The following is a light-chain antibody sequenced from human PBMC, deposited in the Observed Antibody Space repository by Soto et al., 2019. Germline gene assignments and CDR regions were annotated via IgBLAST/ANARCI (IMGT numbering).Light chain of an antibody. CDR3: TSFTTTNIWV. Sequence: QSVLTQPASVSGSPGQSITISCTGTSSDVGRYNYVSWFQHYPGKAPKLMIYEVINRPSGVSNRFSGSKSGNTASLTISGLRAEDEADYYCTSFTTTNIWVFGGGTKLTVL. V-gene: IGLV2-14*01. CDR2: EVI. J-gene: IGLJ3*02. CDR1: SSDVGRYNY.